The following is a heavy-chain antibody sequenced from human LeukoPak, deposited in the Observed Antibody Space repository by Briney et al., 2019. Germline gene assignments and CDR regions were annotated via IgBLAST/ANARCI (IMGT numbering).Heavy chain of an antibody. CDR3: ARGGGPTRYFDWLLSLDFDY. CDR2: INPNSGGT. V-gene: IGHV1-2*04. CDR1: GYTFTGYY. D-gene: IGHD3-9*01. Sequence: ASVKVSCKASGYTFTGYYMHWVRQAPGQGLEWMGWINPNSGGTNYAQKFQGWVTMTRDTSISTAYMELSRLRSDDTAVYYCARGGGPTRYFDWLLSLDFDYWGQGTLVTVSS. J-gene: IGHJ4*02.